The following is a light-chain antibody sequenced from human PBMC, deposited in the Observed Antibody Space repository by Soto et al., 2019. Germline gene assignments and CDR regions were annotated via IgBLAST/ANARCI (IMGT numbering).Light chain of an antibody. J-gene: IGLJ3*02. CDR3: CTYAGSYLWV. CDR1: SSDIGSYNY. Sequence: QSALTQPRSVSGSPGQSVTISCTGTSSDIGSYNYVSWYQQHPGKAPKLMIYDVSKRPSGVPDRFSGSKSGNTASLTISGPQTEDEADYYCCTYAGSYLWVFGGGTKLTVL. V-gene: IGLV2-11*01. CDR2: DVS.